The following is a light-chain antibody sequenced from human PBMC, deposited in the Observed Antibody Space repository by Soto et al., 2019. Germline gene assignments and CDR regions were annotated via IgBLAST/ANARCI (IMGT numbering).Light chain of an antibody. CDR3: GSYARGNVVV. CDR1: SNDVGAYNF. V-gene: IGLV2-14*01. CDR2: EVS. J-gene: IGLJ2*01. Sequence: QSALTQPASVSGSPGQSITISCTGSSNDVGAYNFVSWYQQHPGKVPKLMIFEVSNRPSGVSSRFSGSKSGNTASLTISGLQSEDEADYYCGSYARGNVVVFGGGTPQTVL.